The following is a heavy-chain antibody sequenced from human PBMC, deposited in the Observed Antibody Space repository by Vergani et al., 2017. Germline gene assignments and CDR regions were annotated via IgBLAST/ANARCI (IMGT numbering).Heavy chain of an antibody. Sequence: QVQLQESGPGLVKPSQTLSLTCTVSGGSISSGSYYWSWIRQPAGKGLEWIGRIYTSGSTNYNPSLKSRVTISVDTSKNQFSLKLSSVTAADTAVYYCARDRRGDYGSRGYQYYFDYWGQGTLVTVSS. CDR2: IYTSGST. D-gene: IGHD3-22*01. CDR3: ARDRRGDYGSRGYQYYFDY. J-gene: IGHJ4*02. V-gene: IGHV4-61*02. CDR1: GGSISSGSYY.